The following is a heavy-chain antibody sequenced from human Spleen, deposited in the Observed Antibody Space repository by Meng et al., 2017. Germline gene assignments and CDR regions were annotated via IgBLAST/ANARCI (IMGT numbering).Heavy chain of an antibody. CDR1: GYIFPDYY. D-gene: IGHD6-25*01. CDR2: INPKSGDT. V-gene: IGHV1-2*06. J-gene: IGHJ4*02. CDR3: ARDEDISAAGKLFGDY. Sequence: VRLGQSGAVVKKRGASGKVSCKPSGYIFPDYYIHWVRRAPGQGLEWMGRINPKSGDTHYAKKFQARVTMTGDTSISTAYMELSGLRSDDTAMYYCARDEDISAAGKLFGDYWGQGTLVTVSS.